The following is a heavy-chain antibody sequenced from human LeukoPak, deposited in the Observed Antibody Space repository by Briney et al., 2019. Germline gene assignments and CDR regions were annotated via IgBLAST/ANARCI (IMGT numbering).Heavy chain of an antibody. J-gene: IGHJ4*02. CDR1: GFTFSSYA. CDR3: ARGGRCSSTSCYYSPKFDY. D-gene: IGHD2-2*01. CDR2: ISGSGGST. Sequence: GGSLRLSCAASGFTFSSYAMSWVRQAPGKGLEWVSAISGSGGSTYYADSVKGRFTISRDNAKNSLYLQMNSLRAEDTAVYYCARGGRCSSTSCYYSPKFDYWGQGTLVTVSS. V-gene: IGHV3-23*01.